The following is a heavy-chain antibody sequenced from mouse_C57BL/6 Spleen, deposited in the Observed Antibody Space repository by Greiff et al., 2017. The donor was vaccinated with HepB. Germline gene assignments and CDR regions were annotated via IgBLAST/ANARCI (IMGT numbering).Heavy chain of an antibody. J-gene: IGHJ2*01. CDR2: INPGSGGT. D-gene: IGHD2-3*01. CDR1: GYAFTNYL. Sequence: QVQLQQSGAELVRPGTSVKVSCKASGYAFTNYLIEWVKQRPGQGLEWIGVINPGSGGTNYNEKFKGKATLTAEKSSSTAYMQLSSLTAEDSAVYFCARSLYAYWGQGTTLTVSS. CDR3: ARSLYAY. V-gene: IGHV1-54*01.